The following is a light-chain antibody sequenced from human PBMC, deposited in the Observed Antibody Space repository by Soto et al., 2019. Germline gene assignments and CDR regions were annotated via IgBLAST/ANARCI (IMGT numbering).Light chain of an antibody. CDR1: QSISSW. V-gene: IGKV1-5*01. CDR2: DAS. Sequence: IQIAKSPSSLSACVGDKVTITCRASQSISSWLAWYQQKPGKAPKLLIYDASSLESGVPSRFSGSGSGTEFTLTISSLQPDDFATYYCQQYNSYSVTFGQGTKVDI. CDR3: QQYNSYSVT. J-gene: IGKJ1*01.